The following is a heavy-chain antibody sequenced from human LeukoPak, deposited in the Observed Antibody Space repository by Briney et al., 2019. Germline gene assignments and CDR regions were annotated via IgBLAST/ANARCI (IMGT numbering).Heavy chain of an antibody. D-gene: IGHD6-13*01. CDR1: GFTFSSYA. V-gene: IGHV3-30-3*01. Sequence: GGSLRLSCAASGFTFSSYAMHWVRQAPGKGLEWVAVISYDGSNKYYADSVKGRFTISRDNSKNTLYLQMNSLRAEDTAVYYCARDQGYSSSGYVITDAADAFDIWGQGTMVTVSS. J-gene: IGHJ3*02. CDR2: ISYDGSNK. CDR3: ARDQGYSSSGYVITDAADAFDI.